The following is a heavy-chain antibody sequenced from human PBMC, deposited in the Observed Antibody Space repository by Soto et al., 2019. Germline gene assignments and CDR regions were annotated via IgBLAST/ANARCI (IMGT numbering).Heavy chain of an antibody. CDR1: GFTFSSYG. CDR2: ISYDGSNK. Sequence: QVQLVESGGGVVQPGRSLRLSCAASGFTFSSYGMHWVRQAPGKGLEWVAVISYDGSNKYYADSVKGRFTISRDNSKNTLYLQRNSLRAEDTAVYYCAASPGGGYYGMDVWGQGTTVTVSS. V-gene: IGHV3-30*03. D-gene: IGHD3-16*01. CDR3: AASPGGGYYGMDV. J-gene: IGHJ6*02.